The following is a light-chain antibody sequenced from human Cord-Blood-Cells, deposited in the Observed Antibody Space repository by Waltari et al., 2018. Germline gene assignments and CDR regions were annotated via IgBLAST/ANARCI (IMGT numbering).Light chain of an antibody. CDR3: SSYTSSSTRV. V-gene: IGLV2-14*01. J-gene: IGLJ1*01. Sequence: QSALTQPAPVSGSPGQSITISRTGTSSAVGGYTYVSWYQQHPGKAPKLMIYDVSNRPSGVSNRFSGSKSGNMASLTISGLQAEDEADYYCSSYTSSSTRVFGTGTKVTVL. CDR1: SSAVGGYTY. CDR2: DVS.